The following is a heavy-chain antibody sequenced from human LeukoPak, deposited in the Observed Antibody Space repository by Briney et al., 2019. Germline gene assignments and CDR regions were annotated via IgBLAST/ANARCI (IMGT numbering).Heavy chain of an antibody. J-gene: IGHJ4*02. CDR1: GYSISSGHY. CDR3: ARRDYITIMFDY. D-gene: IGHD3-10*01. CDR2: IYHSGST. Sequence: SETLSLPCVVSGYSISSGHYWGWIRQPPGKGLEWIGSIYHSGSTYYNPSLNSRVTISVDTSKNQFSLKLSSVTAADTAVYYCARRDYITIMFDYWGQGTLVTVSS. V-gene: IGHV4-38-2*01.